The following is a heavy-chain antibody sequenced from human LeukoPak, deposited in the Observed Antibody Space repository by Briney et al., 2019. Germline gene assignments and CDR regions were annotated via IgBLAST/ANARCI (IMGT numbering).Heavy chain of an antibody. D-gene: IGHD4-4*01. CDR1: GGSFSGYY. Sequence: PSETLSLTCAVYGGSFSGYYWSWIRQPPGKGLEWIGEINHSGSTNYNPSLKSRVTISVDTSKNQFSLKLSSVTAADTAVYYCARGSDTVTTFYYYYGMDVWGQGTTVTVSS. CDR2: INHSGST. V-gene: IGHV4-34*01. CDR3: ARGSDTVTTFYYYYGMDV. J-gene: IGHJ6*02.